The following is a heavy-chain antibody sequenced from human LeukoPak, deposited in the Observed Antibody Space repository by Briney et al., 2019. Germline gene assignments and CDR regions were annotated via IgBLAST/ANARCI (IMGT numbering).Heavy chain of an antibody. V-gene: IGHV4-34*01. CDR3: ARGRLRYFDWLLLSWFDP. Sequence: PETLSLTCAVYGGSFSGYYWSWIRQPPGKGLEWIGEINHSGSTNYNPSLKSRVTISVDTSKNQFSLKLSSVTAADTAVYYCARGRLRYFDWLLLSWFDPWGQGTLVTVSS. CDR2: INHSGST. J-gene: IGHJ5*02. D-gene: IGHD3-9*01. CDR1: GGSFSGYY.